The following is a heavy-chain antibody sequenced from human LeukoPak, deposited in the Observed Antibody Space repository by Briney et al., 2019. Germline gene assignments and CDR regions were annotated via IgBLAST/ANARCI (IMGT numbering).Heavy chain of an antibody. CDR1: GGTFSSYA. D-gene: IGHD2-15*01. J-gene: IGHJ4*02. V-gene: IGHV1-69*04. Sequence: SVKVSCKASGGTFSSYAISWVRQAPGQGLEWMGRIIPILGIANYAQKFQGRVTITADKSTSTAYMELSSLRSEDTAVYYCASYGSGPGRDFDYWGQGTLVTVSS. CDR2: IIPILGIA. CDR3: ASYGSGPGRDFDY.